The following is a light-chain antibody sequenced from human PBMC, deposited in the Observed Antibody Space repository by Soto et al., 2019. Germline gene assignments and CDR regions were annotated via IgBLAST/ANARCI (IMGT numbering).Light chain of an antibody. J-gene: IGKJ2*02. V-gene: IGKV1-5*03. CDR2: KAS. Sequence: DIQMTQSPSTLSASVGDRVTITCRASQSISSWLAWYQQKPGKAPKLLFYKASSLESGVPSRFSGSGSGTEFTLTISSRQPDDFATYYCQQYNSWWTFGQGNKLEIK. CDR1: QSISSW. CDR3: QQYNSWWT.